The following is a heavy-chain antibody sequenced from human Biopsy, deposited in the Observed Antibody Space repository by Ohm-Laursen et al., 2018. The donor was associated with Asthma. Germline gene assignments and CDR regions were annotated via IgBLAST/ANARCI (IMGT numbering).Heavy chain of an antibody. D-gene: IGHD6-19*01. CDR3: ARDSYSSGLYDDFES. CDR1: GFTFSDYY. V-gene: IGHV3-11*01. CDR2: INGKSNSI. J-gene: IGHJ4*02. Sequence: LSLTCAASGFTFSDYYMSWIRQAPGKGLEWISYINGKSNSIEYAGSVKGRFTISRDNAKNSLYLQMNSLRAEDTAVYYCARDSYSSGLYDDFESWGQGTLVTVSS.